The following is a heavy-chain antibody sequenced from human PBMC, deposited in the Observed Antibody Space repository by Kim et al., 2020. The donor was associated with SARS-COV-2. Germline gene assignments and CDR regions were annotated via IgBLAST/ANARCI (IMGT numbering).Heavy chain of an antibody. CDR3: ARGDSGYDLKEYYYYYYMDV. CDR2: IYYSGST. J-gene: IGHJ6*03. D-gene: IGHD5-12*01. Sequence: SETLSLTCTVSGGSISSYYWSWIRQPPGKGLEWIGYIYYSGSTNYNPSLKSRVTISVDTSKNQFSLKLSSVTAADTAVYYCARGDSGYDLKEYYYYYYMDVWGKGTTVTVSS. CDR1: GGSISSYY. V-gene: IGHV4-59*01.